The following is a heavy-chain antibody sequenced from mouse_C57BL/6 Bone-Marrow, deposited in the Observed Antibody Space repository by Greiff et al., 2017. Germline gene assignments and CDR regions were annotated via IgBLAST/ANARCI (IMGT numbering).Heavy chain of an antibody. CDR2: INPSSGYT. CDR3: ARYLQLTGKGY. V-gene: IGHV1-4*01. Sequence: VQLQQSGAELARPCASVKMSCKASGYTFTSYTMHWVKQRPGQGLEWIGYINPSSGYTKYNQKFKDKATLTADKSSSTAYMQLSSLTSEDSAVYYCARYLQLTGKGYWGQGTTLTVSS. D-gene: IGHD4-1*01. CDR1: GYTFTSYT. J-gene: IGHJ2*01.